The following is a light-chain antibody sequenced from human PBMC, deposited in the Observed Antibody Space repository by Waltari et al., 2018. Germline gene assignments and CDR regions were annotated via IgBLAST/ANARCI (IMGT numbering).Light chain of an antibody. CDR2: DNN. J-gene: IGLJ2*01. CDR1: SSNLGSTS. V-gene: IGLV1-51*01. CDR3: GTWDSSLSAVV. Sequence: QSVLPQPPSVSAAPGQKVTISCSGSSSNLGSTSVSWYQQLPGTAPKLLIYDNNKRPSGIPDRFSGSKSGTSATLGITGLQTGDEADYYCGTWDSSLSAVVFGGGTKLTVL.